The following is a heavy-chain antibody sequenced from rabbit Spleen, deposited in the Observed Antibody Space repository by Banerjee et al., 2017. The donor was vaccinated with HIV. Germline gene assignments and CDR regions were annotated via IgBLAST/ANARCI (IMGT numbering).Heavy chain of an antibody. CDR2: IDAGDSGFT. J-gene: IGHJ4*01. D-gene: IGHD4-1*01. V-gene: IGHV1S40*01. CDR1: GVSFTISSY. Sequence: QSLEESGGDLVKPGASLTLTCTASGVSFTISSYMCWVRQAPGKGLEWIACIDAGDSGFTYFANWAKGRFTVSKTSSTTVTLQMTSLTAADTATYFCARDLAGVIGWNFGWWGPGTLVTVS. CDR3: ARDLAGVIGWNFGW.